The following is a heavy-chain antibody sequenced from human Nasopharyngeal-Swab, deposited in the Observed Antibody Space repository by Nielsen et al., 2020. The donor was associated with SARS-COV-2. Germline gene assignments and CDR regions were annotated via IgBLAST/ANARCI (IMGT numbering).Heavy chain of an antibody. Sequence: GESLKISCAASGLTFSNAWMSWVRQAPGKGLEWVSAISGSGGSTYYADSVKGRFTISRDNSKNTLYLQMNSLRAEDTAVYYCVKDQGRYYDSRNFDYWGQGTLVTVSS. CDR3: VKDQGRYYDSRNFDY. V-gene: IGHV3-23*01. CDR2: ISGSGGST. J-gene: IGHJ4*02. CDR1: GLTFSNAW. D-gene: IGHD3-22*01.